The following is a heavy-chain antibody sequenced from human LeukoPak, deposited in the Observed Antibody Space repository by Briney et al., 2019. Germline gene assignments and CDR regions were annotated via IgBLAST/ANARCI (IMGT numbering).Heavy chain of an antibody. CDR2: IYYSGST. CDR3: ARGPYYYMEV. CDR1: VGSISSYY. J-gene: IGHJ6*03. V-gene: IGHV4-59*01. Sequence: PSETLSLTCTVSVGSISSYYWSWIGQPPGKGLEWIGYIYYSGSTNYNPSLKSRVTISLATSKNQFSLKLTSVTAADTAVYYCARGPYYYMEVWGKGTTVTVSS.